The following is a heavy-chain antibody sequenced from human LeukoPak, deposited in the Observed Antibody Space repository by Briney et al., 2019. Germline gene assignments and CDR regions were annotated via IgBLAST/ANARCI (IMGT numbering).Heavy chain of an antibody. Sequence: ASVKVSCKASGYTFTSYAMHWVRQAPGKSLEWMEGINAANGNTKYSQKFQGRVTITRDTSASTAYMELSSLRSEDTAVYYCARGRMVRGVIITYNWFDPWGQGTLVTVSS. V-gene: IGHV1-3*01. CDR1: GYTFTSYA. D-gene: IGHD3-10*01. CDR2: INAANGNT. J-gene: IGHJ5*02. CDR3: ARGRMVRGVIITYNWFDP.